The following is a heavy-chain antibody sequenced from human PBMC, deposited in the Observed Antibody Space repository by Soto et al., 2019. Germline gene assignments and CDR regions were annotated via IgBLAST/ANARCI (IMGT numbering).Heavy chain of an antibody. D-gene: IGHD3-3*01. Sequence: GGSLRLSCAASGFTFSSYGMHWVRQAPGKGLEWVAVIWYDGSNKYYADSVKGRFTISRDNSKNTLYLQMNSLRAEDTAVYYCARDGQRITIFGVVIQMGGMDVWGQGATVTV. CDR2: IWYDGSNK. CDR3: ARDGQRITIFGVVIQMGGMDV. J-gene: IGHJ6*02. V-gene: IGHV3-33*01. CDR1: GFTFSSYG.